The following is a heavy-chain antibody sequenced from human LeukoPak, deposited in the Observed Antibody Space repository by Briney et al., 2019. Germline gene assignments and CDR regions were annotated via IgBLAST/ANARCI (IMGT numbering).Heavy chain of an antibody. J-gene: IGHJ6*02. CDR2: ISSSSSYI. CDR3: ARDQSGYSTTWSGGMDV. Sequence: PGGSLRLSCSASGFTFSAYAMHWVRQAPGKGLEWVSSISSSSSYIYYADSVKGRFTISRDNAKNSLYLQMNSLRAEDTAVYYCARDQSGYSTTWSGGMDVWGQGTTVTVSS. D-gene: IGHD5-18*01. CDR1: GFTFSAYA. V-gene: IGHV3-21*01.